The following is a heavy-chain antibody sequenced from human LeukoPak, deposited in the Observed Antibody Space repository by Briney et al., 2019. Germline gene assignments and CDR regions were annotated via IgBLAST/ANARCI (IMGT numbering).Heavy chain of an antibody. Sequence: PSETLSLTCAVYGGSFSGYYWSWIRQPPGKGLEWIGEINHSGSTNYNPSLKSRVTISVDTSKNQFSLKLSSVTAADTAVYYCASRTAAIVPPGYWGQGTLVTVS. V-gene: IGHV4-34*01. J-gene: IGHJ4*02. D-gene: IGHD2-2*02. CDR3: ASRTAAIVPPGY. CDR2: INHSGST. CDR1: GGSFSGYY.